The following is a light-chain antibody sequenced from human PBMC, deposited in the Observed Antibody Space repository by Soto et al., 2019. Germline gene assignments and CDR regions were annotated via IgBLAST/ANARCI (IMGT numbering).Light chain of an antibody. CDR2: GDI. Sequence: QSVLTQPPSVSVAPGQRVTISCTGSSSNIGARYDVHWYQHLPGTAPKLLIYGDINRPSGVPDRFSGSKSGTSASLAITGLQAEDEADYYCQPYDSSLSGGVFGTGTKVTVL. J-gene: IGLJ1*01. CDR3: QPYDSSLSGGV. CDR1: SSNIGARYD. V-gene: IGLV1-40*01.